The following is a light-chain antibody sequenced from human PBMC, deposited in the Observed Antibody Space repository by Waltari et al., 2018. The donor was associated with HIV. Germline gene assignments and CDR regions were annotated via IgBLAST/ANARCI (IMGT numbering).Light chain of an antibody. CDR2: KVS. V-gene: IGKV2-30*01. CDR1: QSLVYSDGNTY. J-gene: IGKJ1*01. Sequence: DVVMTQSPLSLHVAPGQPASIPCRSSQSLVYSDGNTYLSWFQQRPGQSPRRLIYKVSNRDSGVPDRFSGSGSGTDFTLKISRVEAEDVGVYYGMQGTHWPVAFGQGTKVEI. CDR3: MQGTHWPVA.